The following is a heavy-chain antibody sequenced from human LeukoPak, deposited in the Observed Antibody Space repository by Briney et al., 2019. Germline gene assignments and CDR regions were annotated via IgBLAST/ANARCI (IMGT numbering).Heavy chain of an antibody. CDR1: GYTFTSYY. CDR2: INPSGGST. J-gene: IGHJ4*02. V-gene: IGHV1-46*01. CDR3: ARASTVAGIDPFDY. D-gene: IGHD6-19*01. Sequence: ASVKVSCKASGYTFTSYYMHWVRQAPGQGLEWMGIINPSGGSTSYAQKFQGRVTMTRDTSISTAYMELSRLRSDDTAVYYCARASTVAGIDPFDYWGQGTLVTVSS.